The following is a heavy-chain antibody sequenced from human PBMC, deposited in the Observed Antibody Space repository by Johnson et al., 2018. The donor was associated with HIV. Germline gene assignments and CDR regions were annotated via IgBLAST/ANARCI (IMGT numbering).Heavy chain of an antibody. J-gene: IGHJ3*01. CDR2: ISYDGSNK. Sequence: QVQLVESGGGVVQPGKSLTLSCVGSGFSFSNYAMHWVRQAPGKGLEWVAVISYDGSNKYYADSVKGRFTISRDNSKNTLYLQMNSLRAEDTAVYYCARENYRRRDAFDVWGQGTVVIVSS. D-gene: IGHD1-7*01. V-gene: IGHV3-30*04. CDR3: ARENYRRRDAFDV. CDR1: GFSFSNYA.